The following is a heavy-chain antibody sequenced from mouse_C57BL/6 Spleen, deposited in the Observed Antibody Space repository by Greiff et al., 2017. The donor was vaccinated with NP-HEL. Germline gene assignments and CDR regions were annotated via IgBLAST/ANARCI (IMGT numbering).Heavy chain of an antibody. CDR3: TRSQHYYGSSRHWYFDV. CDR1: GYTFTDYE. Sequence: QVQLQQSGAELVRPGASVTLSCKASGYTFTDYEMHWVKQTPVHGLEWIGAIDPETGGTDYNQKFKGKAILTADKSSSTAYMGLRNLTCEYSAVYYCTRSQHYYGSSRHWYFDVWGTGTTVTVST. J-gene: IGHJ1*03. V-gene: IGHV1-15*01. CDR2: IDPETGGT. D-gene: IGHD1-1*01.